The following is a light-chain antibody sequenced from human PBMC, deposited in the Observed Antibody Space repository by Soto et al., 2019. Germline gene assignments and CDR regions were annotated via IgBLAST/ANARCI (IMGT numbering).Light chain of an antibody. Sequence: SYELTQPPSVSVAPGQTARIACGGNNIGTKGVHWYRQKPGQAPVLVLYDDDDRPSGIPERFSGSNSGNTATLTISRVEAGDAADYYCQVWDASSDHHVFGTGTKVTVL. CDR3: QVWDASSDHHV. J-gene: IGLJ1*01. CDR2: DDD. CDR1: NIGTKG. V-gene: IGLV3-21*02.